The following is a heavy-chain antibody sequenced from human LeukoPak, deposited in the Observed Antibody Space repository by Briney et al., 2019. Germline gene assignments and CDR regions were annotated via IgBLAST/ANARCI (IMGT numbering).Heavy chain of an antibody. Sequence: PGGSLRLSCAASGFTFDDYAMHWVRQAPGKGLEWVSGISWNSGSIGYADSVKGRFTISRDNAKNSLYLQMNSLRAEDMALYYCAKDRYSIGRSPAFDCWGRGTLVTVSS. CDR3: AKDRYSIGRSPAFDC. V-gene: IGHV3-9*03. CDR1: GFTFDDYA. CDR2: ISWNSGSI. D-gene: IGHD6-19*01. J-gene: IGHJ4*02.